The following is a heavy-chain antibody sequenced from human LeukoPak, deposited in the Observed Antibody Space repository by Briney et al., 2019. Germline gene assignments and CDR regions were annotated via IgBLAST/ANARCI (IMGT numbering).Heavy chain of an antibody. J-gene: IGHJ4*02. V-gene: IGHV4-59*01. Sequence: GSLRLSCAASGFTFSSYAMSWIRQPPGKGLEWIGYVYYSGSTSYNPSLKSRVTISVDTSKNQFSLKVSSVTAADTALYYCARGHLVFAYWGQGTLVTVSS. CDR2: VYYSGST. D-gene: IGHD6-6*01. CDR3: ARGHLVFAY. CDR1: GFTFSSYA.